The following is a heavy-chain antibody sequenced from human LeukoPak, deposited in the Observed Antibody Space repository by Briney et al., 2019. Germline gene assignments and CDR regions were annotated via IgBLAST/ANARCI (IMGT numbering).Heavy chain of an antibody. J-gene: IGHJ6*02. V-gene: IGHV3-9*01. D-gene: IGHD1-26*01. Sequence: GASVITDDYYWGWVRQEAGKGLEWVAGISWNSGSIGYADSVKGRFTISRDNAKNSLYMQMNSLRAEATALYYCAKATIVGASYYGMDVWGQGTTVTVSS. CDR3: AKATIVGASYYGMDV. CDR1: VITDDYY. CDR2: ISWNSGSI.